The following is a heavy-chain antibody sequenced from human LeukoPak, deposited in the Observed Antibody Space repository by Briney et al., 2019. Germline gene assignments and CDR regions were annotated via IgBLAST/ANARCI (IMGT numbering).Heavy chain of an antibody. CDR1: GGSISSGGYS. V-gene: IGHV4-30-2*01. D-gene: IGHD6-13*01. Sequence: SQTLSLTCAVSGGSISSGGYSWSWIRQPPGKGLEWIGYIYHSGSTYYNPSLKSRVTISVDRSKNQFSLKLSSVTAADTAVYYCARSSWGLLDYWGQGTLVTVSS. CDR3: ARSSWGLLDY. J-gene: IGHJ4*02. CDR2: IYHSGST.